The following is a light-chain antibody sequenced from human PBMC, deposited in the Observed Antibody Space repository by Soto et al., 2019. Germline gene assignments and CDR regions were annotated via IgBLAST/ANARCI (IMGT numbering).Light chain of an antibody. CDR2: GAS. J-gene: IGKJ1*01. Sequence: EIVMTQSPATLSVSPGERATLSCRASQSVSNNLAWYQQKPGQAPRLLIYGASTRATGIPARFSGSGSGTEFPLTVSSLQSEDFAVYYCQQYNTWRRLFGQGTKVEIK. V-gene: IGKV3-15*01. CDR3: QQYNTWRRL. CDR1: QSVSNN.